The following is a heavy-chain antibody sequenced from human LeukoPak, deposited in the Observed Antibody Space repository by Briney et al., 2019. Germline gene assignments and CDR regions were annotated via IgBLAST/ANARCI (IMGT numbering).Heavy chain of an antibody. CDR1: GGSISSSSYY. CDR2: IYYSGST. Sequence: SETLSPTCTVSGGSISSSSYYWGWIRQPPGKGLEWIGSIYYSGSTYYNPSLKSRVTISVGTSKNQFSLKLSSVTAADTAVYYCARVPQFDWLSEYFQHWGQGTLVTVSS. CDR3: ARVPQFDWLSEYFQH. J-gene: IGHJ1*01. D-gene: IGHD3-9*01. V-gene: IGHV4-39*07.